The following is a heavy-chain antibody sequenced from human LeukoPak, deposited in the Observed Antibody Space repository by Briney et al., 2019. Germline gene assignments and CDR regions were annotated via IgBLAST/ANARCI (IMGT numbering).Heavy chain of an antibody. Sequence: GGSLRLSCAASGFTFSSYSMNWVRQAPGKGLEWVSSISSSSSDIYYAVSVKGRFTISRDNAKNSLYLQMNSLRAEDTAVYYCAREYAGYSSGWAWYFDLWGRGTLVTVSS. CDR1: GFTFSSYS. CDR2: ISSSSSDI. CDR3: AREYAGYSSGWAWYFDL. V-gene: IGHV3-21*01. J-gene: IGHJ2*01. D-gene: IGHD6-19*01.